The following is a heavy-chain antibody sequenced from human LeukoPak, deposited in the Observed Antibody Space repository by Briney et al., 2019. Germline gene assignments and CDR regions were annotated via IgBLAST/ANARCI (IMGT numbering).Heavy chain of an antibody. D-gene: IGHD6-19*01. CDR1: GFTFSSYE. Sequence: GGSLRLSCAASGFTFSSYEMNWVRQAPGKALEWVSYISSSGSTIYYADSVKGRFTISRDNAKNSLYLQMNSLRAEDTAVYYCARDTSGYSSGWYRYFDLWGRGTLVTVSS. J-gene: IGHJ2*01. CDR3: ARDTSGYSSGWYRYFDL. CDR2: ISSSGSTI. V-gene: IGHV3-48*03.